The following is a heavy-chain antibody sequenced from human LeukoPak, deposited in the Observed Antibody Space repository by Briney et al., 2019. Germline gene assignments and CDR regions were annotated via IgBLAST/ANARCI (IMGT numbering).Heavy chain of an antibody. CDR2: INPSGGST. D-gene: IGHD3-10*01. CDR3: ARGGSGGTGDWFDS. V-gene: IGHV1-46*01. J-gene: IGHJ5*01. CDR1: GYIFTSYN. Sequence: ASVKVSCKASGYIFTSYNVHWVRQAPGQGLEWMGIINPSGGSTSYAQKFQGRVTMSRDTSTSTVYMELTSLRSEDTAVYYCARGGSGGTGDWFDSWGQGTLVTVSS.